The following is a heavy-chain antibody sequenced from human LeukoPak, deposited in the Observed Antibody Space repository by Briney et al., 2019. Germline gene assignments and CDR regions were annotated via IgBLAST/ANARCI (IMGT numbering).Heavy chain of an antibody. CDR2: IIPIFGTA. J-gene: IGHJ6*03. V-gene: IGHV1-69*13. CDR3: ATSHLVRGVISRYYYMDV. Sequence: SVKVSCKASGGTFSSYATSWVRQAPGQGLEWMGGIIPIFGTANYAQKFQGRVTITADESTSTAYMELSSLRSEDTAVYYCATSHLVRGVISRYYYMDVWGKGTTVTVSS. D-gene: IGHD3-10*01. CDR1: GGTFSSYA.